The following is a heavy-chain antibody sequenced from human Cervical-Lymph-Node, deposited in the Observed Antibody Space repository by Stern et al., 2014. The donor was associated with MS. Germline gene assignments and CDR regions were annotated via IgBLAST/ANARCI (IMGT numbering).Heavy chain of an antibody. CDR2: IWYDGSKK. Sequence: VQLGESGGGVVQPGTSLRLSCAVSGFSVSNYGMHWVRQAPGKGLEGVAVIWYDGSKKYYADSVKGRFTISKDNSKNTVYLQMDSLRVEDTAIYYCAREGRNSSFFFDSWGQGTLATVSS. J-gene: IGHJ4*02. V-gene: IGHV3-33*01. CDR1: GFSVSNYG. CDR3: AREGRNSSFFFDS. D-gene: IGHD3-10*01.